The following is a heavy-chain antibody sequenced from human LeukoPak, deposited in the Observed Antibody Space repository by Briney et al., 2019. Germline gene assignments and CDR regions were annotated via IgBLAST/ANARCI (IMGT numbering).Heavy chain of an antibody. J-gene: IGHJ4*02. CDR3: ARDPVVSPDY. Sequence: GGSLRLSCAASGFTFSAYSMSWVRQAPGKGLEWVSSISGSGNYIYYADSVKGRFTISRDNAKNSLYLQMNSLRDEDTSLYYCARDPVVSPDYWGQGTLVTVSS. D-gene: IGHD4-23*01. CDR1: GFTFSAYS. V-gene: IGHV3-21*01. CDR2: ISGSGNYI.